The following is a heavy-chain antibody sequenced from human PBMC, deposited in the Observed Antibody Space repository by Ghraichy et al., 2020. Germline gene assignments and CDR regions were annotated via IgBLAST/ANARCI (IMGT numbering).Heavy chain of an antibody. J-gene: IGHJ5*02. CDR2: INHSGST. CDR1: GGSFSGYY. D-gene: IGHD3-10*01. CDR3: ARGPSGYYGSGSYYNPNWFDP. Sequence: SETLSLTCAVYGGSFSGYYWSWIRQPPGKGLEWIGEINHSGSTNYNPSLKSRVTISVDTSKNQFSLKLSPVTAADTAVYYCARGPSGYYGSGSYYNPNWFDPWGQGTLVTVSS. V-gene: IGHV4-34*01.